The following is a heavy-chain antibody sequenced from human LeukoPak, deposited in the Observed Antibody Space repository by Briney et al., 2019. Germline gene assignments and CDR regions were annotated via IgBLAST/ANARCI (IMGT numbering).Heavy chain of an antibody. V-gene: IGHV3-53*01. CDR3: ARDLASSGGY. CDR1: GFIVSSNY. CDR2: IYSGGST. D-gene: IGHD3-10*01. Sequence: GGSLRLSCAASGFIVSSNYMSWVRQAPGKGLEWVSVIYSGGSTYYADSVKGRFTTSRDNSKNTLYLQMNSLRAEDTAMYYCARDLASSGGYWGQGTLVTVSS. J-gene: IGHJ4*02.